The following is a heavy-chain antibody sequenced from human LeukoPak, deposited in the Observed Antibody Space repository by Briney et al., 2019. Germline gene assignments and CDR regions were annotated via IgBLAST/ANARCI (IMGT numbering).Heavy chain of an antibody. CDR2: ISPYSGNT. CDR3: ARDGIAATGRDY. CDR1: GYTFTSFG. D-gene: IGHD6-13*01. Sequence: ASVKVSCKASGYTFTSFGINWVRQAPGQGLEWMGWISPYSGNTNYEQKFQGRLTMTTNTSTSTVYMELRGLRSDDTAVYYCARDGIAATGRDYWGQGTLVTVSS. J-gene: IGHJ4*02. V-gene: IGHV1-18*01.